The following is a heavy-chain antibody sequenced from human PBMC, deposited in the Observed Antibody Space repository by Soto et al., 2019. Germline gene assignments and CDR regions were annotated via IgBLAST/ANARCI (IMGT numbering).Heavy chain of an antibody. J-gene: IGHJ5*02. CDR3: ARGSIYFVCLREARRGNLFDP. CDR2: ISGHNGNT. CDR1: GYNFTNYG. Sequence: ASVKVSCKASGYNFTNYGISWVRQAPGQGLEWMGWISGHNGNTNYAQKIQGRVTMTTDTSTSTAYMELRSLRSDDTAVYYCARGSIYFVCLREARRGNLFDPWGRGSLDTVSS. D-gene: IGHD3-9*01. V-gene: IGHV1-18*01.